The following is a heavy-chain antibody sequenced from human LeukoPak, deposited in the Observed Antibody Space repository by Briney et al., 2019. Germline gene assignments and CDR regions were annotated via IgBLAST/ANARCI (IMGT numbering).Heavy chain of an antibody. D-gene: IGHD5-12*01. Sequence: SVKVSCKASGGTFSSYAISWVRQAPGQGLEWMGGIIPIFGTANYAQKFQGRVTITADESTSTAYMVLSSLISEDTAVYYCARSGIVATLPVVAGHYYYYGMDVWGQGTTVTVSS. V-gene: IGHV1-69*13. CDR3: ARSGIVATLPVVAGHYYYYGMDV. CDR1: GGTFSSYA. J-gene: IGHJ6*02. CDR2: IIPIFGTA.